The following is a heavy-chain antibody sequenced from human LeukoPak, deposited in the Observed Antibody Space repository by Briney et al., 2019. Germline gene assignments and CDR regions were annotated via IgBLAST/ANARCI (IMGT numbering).Heavy chain of an antibody. J-gene: IGHJ3*02. V-gene: IGHV3-11*04. CDR3: ARDSGYSYGLEAFDI. Sequence: GGSLRLSCAASGFTFSDYYMSWIRQAPGKGLEWVSYISSSGSTIYYADSVKGRFTISRDNAKSSLYLQMNSLRAEDTAVYYCARDSGYSYGLEAFDIWGQGTMVTVSS. D-gene: IGHD5-18*01. CDR2: ISSSGSTI. CDR1: GFTFSDYY.